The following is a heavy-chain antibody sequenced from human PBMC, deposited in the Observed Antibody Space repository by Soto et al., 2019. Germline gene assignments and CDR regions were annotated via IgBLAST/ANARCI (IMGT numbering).Heavy chain of an antibody. J-gene: IGHJ5*02. CDR1: GFIFSSYA. CDR3: ARVSALRAFDP. CDR2: ISYDGSNK. D-gene: IGHD6-6*01. Sequence: QVQLVESGGGVVQPGRSLRLSCAASGFIFSSYAMHWVRQAPGKGLEWVALISYDGSNKYYADSVKGRYTISRDNSKNTLYLQMNSLRAEDTAVYYCARVSALRAFDPWGQGTLATVSS. V-gene: IGHV3-30-3*01.